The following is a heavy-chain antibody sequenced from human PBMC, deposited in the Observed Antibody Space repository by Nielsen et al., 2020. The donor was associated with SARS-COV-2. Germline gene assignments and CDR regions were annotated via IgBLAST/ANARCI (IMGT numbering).Heavy chain of an antibody. V-gene: IGHV4-34*01. Sequence: SETLSLTCAVYGGSFSGYYWSWIRQPPGKGLEWIGEINHSGSTNYNPSLKSRATISVDTSKNQFSLKLSSVTAADTAVYYCARGIFPYPAYWGQGTLVTVSS. CDR3: ARGIFPYPAY. CDR2: INHSGST. J-gene: IGHJ4*02. CDR1: GGSFSGYY.